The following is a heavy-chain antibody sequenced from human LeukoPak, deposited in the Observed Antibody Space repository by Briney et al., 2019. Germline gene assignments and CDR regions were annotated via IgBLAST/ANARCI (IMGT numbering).Heavy chain of an antibody. CDR2: ISYDGRIT. CDR3: AKVAMYYYDSSTYSYYFDQ. Sequence: GGSLRLSCAASGFTFSAYGMHWVRQAPGKGLEWVSVISYDGRITNYADSVKGRFTISRDNSENTLYLQMNSLRPEDTAVYYCAKVAMYYYDSSTYSYYFDQWGQGTLVTVSS. D-gene: IGHD3-22*01. J-gene: IGHJ4*02. V-gene: IGHV3-30*18. CDR1: GFTFSAYG.